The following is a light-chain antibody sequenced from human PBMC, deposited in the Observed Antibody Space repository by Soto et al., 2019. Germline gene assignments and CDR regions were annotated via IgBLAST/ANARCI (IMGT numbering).Light chain of an antibody. CDR2: GAS. J-gene: IGKJ1*01. Sequence: EVVLTQSPGTLPLSPGERATLSCRASQSVSSSYLAWYQQKPGQAPRLLIYGASSRATGIPDRFSGSGSGTDFTLTISRLEPEDFAVYYCQQYGSSPRGTFGQGTKAAIK. V-gene: IGKV3-20*01. CDR1: QSVSSSY. CDR3: QQYGSSPRGT.